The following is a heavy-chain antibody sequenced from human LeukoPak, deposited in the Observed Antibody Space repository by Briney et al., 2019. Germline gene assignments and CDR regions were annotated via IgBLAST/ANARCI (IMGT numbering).Heavy chain of an antibody. CDR2: INHSGNT. D-gene: IGHD6-6*01. Sequence: SETLSLTCTVSGGSVSSGSYFWSWIRQPPGKGLEWIGYINHSGNTKYNPSLKSRVTISIGTSKNQFSLKLSSVTAADTAVYYCARDKPTSSRDYYYGMDVWGQGTTVTVSS. CDR1: GGSVSSGSYF. V-gene: IGHV4-61*01. CDR3: ARDKPTSSRDYYYGMDV. J-gene: IGHJ6*02.